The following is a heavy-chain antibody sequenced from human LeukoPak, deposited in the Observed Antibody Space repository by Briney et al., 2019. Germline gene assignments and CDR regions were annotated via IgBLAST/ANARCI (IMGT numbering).Heavy chain of an antibody. CDR3: ARGYDILTGYFSYYIDV. J-gene: IGHJ6*03. Sequence: VASVKVSCKASGYTFTGYYMHWVRQAPGQGLEWMGWINPNSGGTNYAQKFQGRVTMTRDTSISTAYMELSRLRSDDTAVYYCARGYDILTGYFSYYIDVWGKGTTVTISS. CDR2: INPNSGGT. CDR1: GYTFTGYY. V-gene: IGHV1-2*02. D-gene: IGHD3-9*01.